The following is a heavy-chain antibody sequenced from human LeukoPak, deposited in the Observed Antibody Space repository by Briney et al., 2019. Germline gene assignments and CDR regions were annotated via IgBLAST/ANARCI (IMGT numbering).Heavy chain of an antibody. J-gene: IGHJ6*02. CDR3: ARDRRITMVRGVMLYYYYGMDV. Sequence: ASVKASCKASGYTFTSYGISWVRQAPGQGPEWMGWISAYNGNTNYAQKLQGRVTMTTDTSTSTAYMELRSLRSDDTAVYYCARDRRITMVRGVMLYYYYGMDVWGQGTTVTVSS. V-gene: IGHV1-18*01. CDR1: GYTFTSYG. D-gene: IGHD3-10*01. CDR2: ISAYNGNT.